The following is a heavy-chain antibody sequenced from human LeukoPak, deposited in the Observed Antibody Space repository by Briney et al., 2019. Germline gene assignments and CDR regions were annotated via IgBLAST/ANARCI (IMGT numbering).Heavy chain of an antibody. CDR1: GYTFTSYA. CDR3: VRDGDDGGSGWPKFDP. J-gene: IGHJ5*02. CDR2: INSNTGNP. Sequence: ASVKVSCKASGYTFTSYAMNWVRQAPGQGLEWMGWINSNTGNPTYAQGFTGRFVFSLDTSVSTAYLQISSLKAEDTAVYYCVRDGDDGGSGWPKFDPWGQGTLVTVSS. D-gene: IGHD6-19*01. V-gene: IGHV7-4-1*02.